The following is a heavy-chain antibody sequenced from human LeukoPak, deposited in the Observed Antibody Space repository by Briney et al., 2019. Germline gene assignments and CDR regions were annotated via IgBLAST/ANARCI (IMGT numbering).Heavy chain of an antibody. D-gene: IGHD1-14*01. CDR1: GFTFSTFA. CDR3: AKGKGDSNLDWFDP. V-gene: IGHV3-23*01. Sequence: PGGSLRLSCAVSGFTFSTFAMTWVRQGPGKGLEWVSSITGSGAGTYYADSVKGRFTISRDNSKSTLYLQINSLGAGDTAIYYCAKGKGDSNLDWFDPWGQGTLVTVSS. J-gene: IGHJ5*02. CDR2: ITGSGAGT.